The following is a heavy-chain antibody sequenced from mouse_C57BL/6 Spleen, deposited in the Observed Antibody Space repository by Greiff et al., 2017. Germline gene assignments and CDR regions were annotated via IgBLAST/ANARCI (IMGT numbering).Heavy chain of an antibody. CDR3: ARAGDGYYVSFDY. J-gene: IGHJ2*01. D-gene: IGHD2-3*01. CDR2: ISDGGSYT. CDR1: GFTFSSYA. V-gene: IGHV5-4*01. Sequence: DVHLVESGGGLVKPGGSLKLSCAASGFTFSSYAMSWVRQTPEKRLEWVATISDGGSYTYYPDNVKGRFTISRDNAKNNLYLQMSHLKSEDTARYYCARAGDGYYVSFDYWGQGTTLTVSS.